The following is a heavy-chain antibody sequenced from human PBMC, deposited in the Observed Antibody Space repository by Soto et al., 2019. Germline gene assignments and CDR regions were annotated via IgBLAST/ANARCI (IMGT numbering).Heavy chain of an antibody. CDR1: GFTFGGYA. Sequence: GGSLRLSCAGSGFTFGGYAMSWVRQAPGKGLEWVSAISGSGGSTYYADSVQGRFTISRDNSKNTLYLQMNSLRSEDTAVYYCAKGIAVAGTASVYFDYWGQGTLVTVSS. CDR2: ISGSGGST. D-gene: IGHD6-19*01. CDR3: AKGIAVAGTASVYFDY. V-gene: IGHV3-23*01. J-gene: IGHJ4*02.